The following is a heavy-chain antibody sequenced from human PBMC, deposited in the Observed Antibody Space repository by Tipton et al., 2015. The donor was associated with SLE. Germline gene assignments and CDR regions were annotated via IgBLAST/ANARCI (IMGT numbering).Heavy chain of an antibody. CDR1: GGSIGSGGYS. D-gene: IGHD3-3*02. V-gene: IGHV4-61*08. Sequence: TLSLTCAVSGGSIGSGGYSWNWIRQTPGKRLEWIGYIFYSGSTNYNPSLKSRVTISIDTSKNQFSLKLTSVTAADTAVYYCARGPPFMEWERNWFDPWGQGTQVTVSS. CDR3: ARGPPFMEWERNWFDP. J-gene: IGHJ5*02. CDR2: IFYSGST.